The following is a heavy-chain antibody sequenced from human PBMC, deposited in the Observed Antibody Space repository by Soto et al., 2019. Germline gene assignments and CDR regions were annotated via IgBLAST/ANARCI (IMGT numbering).Heavy chain of an antibody. CDR3: ASRDPGTSVDY. Sequence: SETLSLTCAVSGGSFTSNNWWTWVRQPPGQGLEWIGEIYRTGSTNYNPSLKSRVTISLDKPENQYSLKVTSLTAADTAVYYCASRDPGTSVDYWGQGTLVTVSS. V-gene: IGHV4-4*02. D-gene: IGHD1-7*01. CDR2: IYRTGST. J-gene: IGHJ4*02. CDR1: GGSFTSNNW.